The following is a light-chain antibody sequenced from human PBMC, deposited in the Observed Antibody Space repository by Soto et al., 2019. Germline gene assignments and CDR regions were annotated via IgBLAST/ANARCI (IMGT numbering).Light chain of an antibody. V-gene: IGKV1-5*01. Sequence: IQMTQSPSTLSASVGDRVTITCRASQSISSWLAWYQQKPGKAPKLLIYDASSLESGVPSRFSGSGSGTEFTLTISSLQPDDFATYYCQQYNSYCTFGQGSKVAIK. CDR1: QSISSW. J-gene: IGKJ1*01. CDR3: QQYNSYCT. CDR2: DAS.